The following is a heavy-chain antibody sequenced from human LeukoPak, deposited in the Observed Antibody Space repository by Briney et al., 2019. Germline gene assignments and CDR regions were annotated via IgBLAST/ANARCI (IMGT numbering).Heavy chain of an antibody. Sequence: PGGSLRLSCAASGFSLTGYWMHWVRQVPGKGLVWVSRVSSDGTNTNYADSVKGRFTISRDNAKNTLDLQMNSLTAEDTAVYYCERATAGSRNAFDIWGHGTVVTVS. CDR1: GFSLTGYW. D-gene: IGHD6-13*01. CDR3: ERATAGSRNAFDI. V-gene: IGHV3-74*01. J-gene: IGHJ3*02. CDR2: VSSDGTNT.